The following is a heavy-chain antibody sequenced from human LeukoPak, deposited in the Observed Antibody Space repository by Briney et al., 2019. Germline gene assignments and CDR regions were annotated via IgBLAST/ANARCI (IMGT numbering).Heavy chain of an antibody. J-gene: IGHJ5*02. D-gene: IGHD6-13*01. CDR2: IIPIFGTA. CDR3: ARDQRKAAAGTWYNWFDP. Sequence: SVKVSCKASGGTFSSYAISWVRQAPGQGLEWMGGIIPIFGTANYAQKFQGRVTTTTDESTSTAYMELSSLRSEDTAVYYCARDQRKAAAGTWYNWFDPWGQGTLVTVSS. V-gene: IGHV1-69*05. CDR1: GGTFSSYA.